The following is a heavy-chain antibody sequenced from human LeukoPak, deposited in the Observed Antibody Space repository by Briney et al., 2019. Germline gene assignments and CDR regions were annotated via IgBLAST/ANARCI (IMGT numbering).Heavy chain of an antibody. CDR1: GVTFSSYG. J-gene: IGHJ4*02. V-gene: IGHV3-30*02. Sequence: GGSLRLSCAASGVTFSSYGMHWVRQAPGKGLEWVAFIRYDGSNKYYADSVKGRFTISRDNSKNTLYLQMNSLRAEDTAVYYCAKGIAAAGTGHSDFDYWGQATLVPVSS. CDR2: IRYDGSNK. CDR3: AKGIAAAGTGHSDFDY. D-gene: IGHD6-13*01.